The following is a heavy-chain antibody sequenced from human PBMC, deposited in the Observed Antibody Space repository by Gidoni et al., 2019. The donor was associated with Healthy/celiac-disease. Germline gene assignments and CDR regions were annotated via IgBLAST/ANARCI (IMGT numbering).Heavy chain of an antibody. J-gene: IGHJ4*02. CDR1: GFPFDDYA. V-gene: IGHV3-9*01. CDR3: AKGGGYSSSSGGLDY. Sequence: EVQLVESGGGLVQPVRSLRLSCAASGFPFDDYAMHGVRQAPGKGLEWVSGISWNSGSIGYADSVKGRFTISRDNAKNSRYLQMNSLRAEDTALYYCAKGGGYSSSSGGLDYWGQGTLVTVSS. CDR2: ISWNSGSI. D-gene: IGHD6-6*01.